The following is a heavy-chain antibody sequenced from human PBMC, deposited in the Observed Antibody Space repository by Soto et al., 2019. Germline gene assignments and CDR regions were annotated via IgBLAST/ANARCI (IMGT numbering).Heavy chain of an antibody. Sequence: ASVKVSCKASGYTFTNYDISWVRQATGQGLEWMGWMNPNSANAGYAQKFQGRVSMTRDTSINTAYMELSSLRSEDTAIYYCARMATSGTLNWFDPWGQGTLVTVSS. CDR2: MNPNSANA. D-gene: IGHD1-26*01. CDR3: ARMATSGTLNWFDP. V-gene: IGHV1-8*01. CDR1: GYTFTNYD. J-gene: IGHJ5*02.